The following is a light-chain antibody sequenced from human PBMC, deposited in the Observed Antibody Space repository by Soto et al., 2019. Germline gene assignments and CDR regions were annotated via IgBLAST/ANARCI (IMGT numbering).Light chain of an antibody. Sequence: EIVLTQSPATLSVSPGERATLSCRASQSVGRYLAWYQQKPGQAPRVLIYNASTRATGIPATFSGSGSGTEFILTIISLQYEDFVVSYCLQHNNWSPRYTFGQGTKLEIK. CDR3: LQHNNWSPRYT. V-gene: IGKV3-15*01. CDR2: NAS. CDR1: QSVGRY. J-gene: IGKJ2*01.